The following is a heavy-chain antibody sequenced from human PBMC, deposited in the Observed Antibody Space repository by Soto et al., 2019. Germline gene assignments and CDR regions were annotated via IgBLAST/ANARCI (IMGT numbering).Heavy chain of an antibody. Sequence: QVQLQESGPGLVKPSQTLSLTCTVSGGSISSGGYYWNWIRQHPGKGLEWIGYIYYSGSTYYNPSLKRRVTRSVDTSKNQFSLKLSSVTAADTTVYYCARETSSSWYLYYYGMDVWGQGTTVTVSS. CDR3: ARETSSSWYLYYYGMDV. CDR1: GGSISSGGYY. D-gene: IGHD6-13*01. V-gene: IGHV4-31*03. J-gene: IGHJ6*02. CDR2: IYYSGST.